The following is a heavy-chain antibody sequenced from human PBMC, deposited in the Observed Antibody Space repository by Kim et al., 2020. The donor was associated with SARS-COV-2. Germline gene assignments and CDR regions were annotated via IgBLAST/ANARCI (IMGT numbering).Heavy chain of an antibody. J-gene: IGHJ5*02. V-gene: IGHV4-31*03. CDR2: IYYSGST. D-gene: IGHD6-6*01. CDR3: ARDLRTIAGRPFWFDP. CDR1: GGSISSGGYY. Sequence: SETLSLTCTVSGGSISSGGYYWSWIRQHPGKGLEWIGYIYYSGSTYYNPSLKSRVTISVDTSKNQFSLKLSSVTAADTAVYYCARDLRTIAGRPFWFDPWGQGTLVTVSS.